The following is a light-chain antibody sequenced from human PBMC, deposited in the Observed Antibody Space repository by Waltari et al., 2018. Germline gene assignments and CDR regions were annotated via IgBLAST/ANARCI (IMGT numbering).Light chain of an antibody. CDR1: SSDSGGYNY. Sequence: SALTQPASVSGPPGQSITISCSGISSDSGGYNYVSWYQQHPGEAPKLIIYDVTNRPSGVSDRFSGSKSGSSASLTISGLQPDDEADYYCSSFTSSTTGIFGGGTKLTVL. CDR2: DVT. J-gene: IGLJ2*01. V-gene: IGLV2-14*03. CDR3: SSFTSSTTGI.